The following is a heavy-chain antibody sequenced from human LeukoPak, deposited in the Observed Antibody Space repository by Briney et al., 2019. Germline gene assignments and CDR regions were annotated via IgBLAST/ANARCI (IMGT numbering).Heavy chain of an antibody. CDR3: ARVTVAKVFDY. CDR1: GFTFSSYW. V-gene: IGHV3-74*01. J-gene: IGHJ4*02. CDR2: INSDGSST. Sequence: PGGSLRLSCAASGFTFSSYWMHWVRQAPGKGLVRVSRINSDGSSTSYADSVKGRFTISRDNAKNTLYLQMNSLRAEDTAVYYCARVTVAKVFDYWGQGTLVTVSS. D-gene: IGHD4-23*01.